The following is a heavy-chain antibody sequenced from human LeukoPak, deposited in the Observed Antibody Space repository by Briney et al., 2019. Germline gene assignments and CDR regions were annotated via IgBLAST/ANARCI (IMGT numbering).Heavy chain of an antibody. Sequence: DTVKLSCTGSGYSFGSFGINWVRQALGPGREWMGWIRAYNGDTNYAQKFQGRVTMTTDTSTSTACMDLMSLRSDDTAVYYCARGGYYGSGSFPDYWGEGTLVTVSS. CDR3: ARGGYYGSGSFPDY. D-gene: IGHD3-10*01. J-gene: IGHJ4*02. CDR2: IRAYNGDT. V-gene: IGHV1-18*01. CDR1: GYSFGSFG.